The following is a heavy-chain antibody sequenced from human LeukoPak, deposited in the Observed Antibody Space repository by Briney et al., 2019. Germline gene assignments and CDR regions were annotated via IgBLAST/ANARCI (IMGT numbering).Heavy chain of an antibody. Sequence: GGSLRLSCAVSGFTFSSYGMHWVRQAPGKGLEWVAVIWYDGSKKYYADSVKGRFTISRDNSKNTLDLQMNSLRAEDAVVYYCAMETPSADVAFDCGGQRTLVSAS. CDR1: GFTFSSYG. CDR3: AMETPSADVAFDC. CDR2: IWYDGSKK. V-gene: IGHV3-33*08. D-gene: IGHD1-1*01. J-gene: IGHJ4*02.